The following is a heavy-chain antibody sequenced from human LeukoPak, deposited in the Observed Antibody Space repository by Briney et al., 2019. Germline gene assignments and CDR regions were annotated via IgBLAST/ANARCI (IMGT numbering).Heavy chain of an antibody. CDR2: IIPIFGTA. V-gene: IGHV1-69*05. CDR1: GGTFSSYA. CDR3: ARVRDYYDSSCYYYDY. D-gene: IGHD3-22*01. J-gene: IGHJ4*02. Sequence: SVKVSCKASGGTFSSYAISWVRQAPGQGLEWMGGIIPIFGTANYAQKFQGRVTITTDESTSTAYMELSSLRSEETDMYYCARVRDYYDSSCYYYDYWGQGTLVTVSS.